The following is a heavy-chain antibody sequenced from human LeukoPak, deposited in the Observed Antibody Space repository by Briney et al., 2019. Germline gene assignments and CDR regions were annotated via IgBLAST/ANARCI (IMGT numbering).Heavy chain of an antibody. D-gene: IGHD1-26*01. Sequence: GGSLRLSCAASGFTFSSYSMNWVRQAPGKGLEWVSSISSSSSYIYYADSVKGRFTISRDNAKNSLYLQMNSLRAEDTAVYYCAKGKVGATPTGAFDIWGQGTMVTVSS. V-gene: IGHV3-21*01. CDR3: AKGKVGATPTGAFDI. J-gene: IGHJ3*02. CDR2: ISSSSSYI. CDR1: GFTFSSYS.